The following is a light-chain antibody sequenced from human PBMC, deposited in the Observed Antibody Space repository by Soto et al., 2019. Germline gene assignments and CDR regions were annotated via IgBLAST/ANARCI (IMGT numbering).Light chain of an antibody. V-gene: IGKV1-5*03. CDR2: KAS. CDR1: QTISSW. CDR3: QHYNSYSEA. Sequence: DIQMSKSPPTLSGSVGARVTITCLASQTISSWLAWYQQKPGKAPKLLIYKASTLKSGVPSRFSGSGSGTEFTLTISSLQPDDFATYYCQHYNSYSEAFGQGTKVDIK. J-gene: IGKJ1*01.